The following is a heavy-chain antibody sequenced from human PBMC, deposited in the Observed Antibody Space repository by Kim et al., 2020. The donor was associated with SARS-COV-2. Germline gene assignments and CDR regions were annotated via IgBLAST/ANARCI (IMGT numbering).Heavy chain of an antibody. Sequence: GGSLRLSCAASGFTFSDYYMSWIRQAPGKGLEWVSYISSSSSYTNYADSVKGRFTISRDNAKNSLYLQMNSLRAEDTAVYYCARGGHYGDYVLFDYWGQGTLVTVSS. V-gene: IGHV3-11*06. CDR2: ISSSSSYT. CDR3: ARGGHYGDYVLFDY. J-gene: IGHJ4*02. CDR1: GFTFSDYY. D-gene: IGHD4-17*01.